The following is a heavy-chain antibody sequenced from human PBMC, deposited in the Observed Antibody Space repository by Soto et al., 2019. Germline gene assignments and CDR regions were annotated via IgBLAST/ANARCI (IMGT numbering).Heavy chain of an antibody. D-gene: IGHD3-22*01. Sequence: PGESLKLSCKGSGYSFTSYWISWVRQMPGKGLEWMGRIDPSDSYTNYSPSFQGHVTISADKSISTAYLQCSSLKASDTAMYYCATPTYYDSSGYYPIYYGMDVWGPGTTVTVSS. CDR1: GYSFTSYW. J-gene: IGHJ6*02. CDR3: ATPTYYDSSGYYPIYYGMDV. V-gene: IGHV5-10-1*01. CDR2: IDPSDSYT.